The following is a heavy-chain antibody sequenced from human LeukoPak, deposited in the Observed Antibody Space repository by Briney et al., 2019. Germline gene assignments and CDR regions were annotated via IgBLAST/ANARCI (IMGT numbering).Heavy chain of an antibody. V-gene: IGHV3-23*01. CDR1: GFIFHTDA. CDR3: AKGGGRGDYDLTGRFSTHFDS. D-gene: IGHD4-17*01. Sequence: GGSLRLSCAASGFIFHTDAMSWVRQAPGKGPVWVSAISGGASRTYYADPVTGRFTISRDNSKNTLYLQMNSLRGEDTAVYFCAKGGGRGDYDLTGRFSTHFDSWGQGTLVVVSS. CDR2: ISGGASRT. J-gene: IGHJ4*02.